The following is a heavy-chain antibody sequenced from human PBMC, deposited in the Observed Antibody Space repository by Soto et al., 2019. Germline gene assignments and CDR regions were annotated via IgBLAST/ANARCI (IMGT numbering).Heavy chain of an antibody. J-gene: IGHJ6*02. V-gene: IGHV1-46*01. CDR3: AKDTNTYDFSTGSQYYHGVDV. CDR2: MNPGNRIT. Sequence: QVQLVQSGAEVKEPGAPVKLACKTSGYPFIKYFVHWVRQAPGQGLEWMGTMNPGNRITKYAPRFHSKDALTCDTYNNIVSMEFTSLRYEDTATYFCAKDTNTYDFSTGSQYYHGVDVWGHATTVTVS. CDR1: GYPFIKYF. D-gene: IGHD3-3*01.